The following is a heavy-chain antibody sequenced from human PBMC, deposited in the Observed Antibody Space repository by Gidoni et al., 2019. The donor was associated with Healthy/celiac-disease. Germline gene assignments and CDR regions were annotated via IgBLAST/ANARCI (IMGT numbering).Heavy chain of an antibody. CDR3: ARTPLVPAAYDAFDI. CDR1: GGSFSGYY. CDR2: INHSGST. V-gene: IGHV4-34*01. Sequence: QVQLQQWGAGLLKPSETLSLPCAVYGGSFSGYYWSWIRQPPGKGLEWIGEINHSGSTNYNPSLKSRVTISVDTSKNQFSLKLSSVTAADTAVYYCARTPLVPAAYDAFDIWGQGTMVTVSS. J-gene: IGHJ3*02. D-gene: IGHD2-2*01.